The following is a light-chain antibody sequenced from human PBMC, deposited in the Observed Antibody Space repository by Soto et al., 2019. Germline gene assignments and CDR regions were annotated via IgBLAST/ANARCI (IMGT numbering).Light chain of an antibody. V-gene: IGKV1-6*01. CDR2: AAS. CDR1: QGIRKD. J-gene: IGKJ1*01. CDR3: LQDYSYPWT. Sequence: LTCRASQGIRKDLAWYQQKPGKAPNLLIYAASSLQTGVPSRFSGSGSGTYFTLTFSSLQPEDFATYYCLQDYSYPWTFGQGTKVEIK.